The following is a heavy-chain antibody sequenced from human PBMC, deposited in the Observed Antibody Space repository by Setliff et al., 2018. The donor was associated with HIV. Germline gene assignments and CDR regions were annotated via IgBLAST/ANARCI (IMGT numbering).Heavy chain of an antibody. CDR3: ARGRFVGFDY. V-gene: IGHV4-61*02. CDR2: IYTSGST. D-gene: IGHD3-16*02. CDR1: DGSISTGSYY. Sequence: PSETLSLTCTVADGSISTGSYYWSWVRQPAGRGLEWIGRIYTSGSTNYNPSPKSRVTMSVDTSKNQFSLNLTSVTAADTAVYYCARGRFVGFDYWGQGTLVTVSS. J-gene: IGHJ4*02.